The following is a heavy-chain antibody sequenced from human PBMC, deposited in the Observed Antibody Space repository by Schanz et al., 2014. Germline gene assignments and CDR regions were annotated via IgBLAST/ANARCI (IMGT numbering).Heavy chain of an antibody. J-gene: IGHJ4*03. V-gene: IGHV3-23*01. CDR3: ARAHGNNWYGKGLDY. CDR1: GFTFNSYA. D-gene: IGHD1-1*01. Sequence: DVQLLESGGGLVQPGGSLRLSCAASGFTFNSYAMTWVRQAPGKGLEWVSSISHSGGSKYYADSVKGRFTISRDNSKNTLYLQMNSLRADDTAVYFCARAHGNNWYGKGLDYWGQGTTVTVSS. CDR2: ISHSGGSK.